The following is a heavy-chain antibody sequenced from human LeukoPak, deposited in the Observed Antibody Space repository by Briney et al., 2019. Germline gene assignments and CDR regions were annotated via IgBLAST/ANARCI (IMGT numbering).Heavy chain of an antibody. CDR3: AKESPYYYDSSGYSAFDI. CDR1: GFTFSSYS. D-gene: IGHD3-22*01. Sequence: GGSLRLSCAASGFTFSSYSMNWVRQAPGKGLEWVSSISSSSSYIYYADSVKGRFTISRDNAKNSLYLQMNSLRAEDTAVYYCAKESPYYYDSSGYSAFDIWGQGTMVTVSS. V-gene: IGHV3-21*04. CDR2: ISSSSSYI. J-gene: IGHJ3*02.